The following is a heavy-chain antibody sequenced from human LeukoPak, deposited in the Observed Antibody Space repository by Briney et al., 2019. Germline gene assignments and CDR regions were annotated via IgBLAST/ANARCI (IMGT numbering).Heavy chain of an antibody. CDR3: ARAGLVVVTAIHGFDP. J-gene: IGHJ5*02. CDR2: ISAYNGNT. Sequence: ASVNVSCKASGYTFTSYGISWVRQAPGQGLEWMGWISAYNGNTNYAQKLQGRVTMTTDTSTSTAYMELRSLRSDDTAVYYCARAGLVVVTAIHGFDPWGQGTLVTVSS. V-gene: IGHV1-18*01. D-gene: IGHD2-21*02. CDR1: GYTFTSYG.